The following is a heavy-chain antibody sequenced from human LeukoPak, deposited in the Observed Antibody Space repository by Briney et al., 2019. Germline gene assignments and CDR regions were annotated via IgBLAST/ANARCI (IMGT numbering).Heavy chain of an antibody. Sequence: GGSLRLSCAASGFTFSSYSMNWVRQAPGKGLEWVSGINWNGGSTGYADSVKGRFTISRDNAKNSLYLQMNSLRAEDTALYYCARAAAGTYYYYYMDVWGKGTTVTVSS. CDR3: ARAAAGTYYYYYMDV. V-gene: IGHV3-20*04. CDR1: GFTFSSYS. D-gene: IGHD6-13*01. CDR2: INWNGGST. J-gene: IGHJ6*03.